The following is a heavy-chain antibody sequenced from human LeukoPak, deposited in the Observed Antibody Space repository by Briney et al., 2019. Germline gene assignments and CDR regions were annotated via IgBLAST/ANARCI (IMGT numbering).Heavy chain of an antibody. V-gene: IGHV3-30*02. CDR3: AKDEVAALDY. Sequence: GGSLRLSCATSGFDFTTYGMHWVRQAPGKGLEWVAFIRYDGSNKYYADSVKGRFTISGDNSKNTLYLQMNSLRAEDTAVYYCAKDEVAALDYWGQGTLVTVSS. J-gene: IGHJ4*02. CDR1: GFDFTTYG. CDR2: IRYDGSNK. D-gene: IGHD6-19*01.